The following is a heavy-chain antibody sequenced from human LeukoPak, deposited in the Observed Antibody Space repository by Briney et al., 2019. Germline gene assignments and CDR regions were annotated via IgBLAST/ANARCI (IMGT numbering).Heavy chain of an antibody. D-gene: IGHD6-19*01. J-gene: IGHJ4*02. CDR3: ARDRTRAGYSSGWYHDY. V-gene: IGHV1-2*02. Sequence: ASVKVSCKASGYTFTGYYMHWVRQAPGQGLEWMGWINPNSGGTNYQGRVTMTRDTSISTAYMELSRLRSDDTAVYYCARDRTRAGYSSGWYHDYWGQGTLVTVSP. CDR1: GYTFTGYY. CDR2: INPNSGGT.